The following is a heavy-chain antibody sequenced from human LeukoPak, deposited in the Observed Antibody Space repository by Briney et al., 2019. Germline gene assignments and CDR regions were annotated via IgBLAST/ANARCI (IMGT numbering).Heavy chain of an antibody. D-gene: IGHD6-19*01. CDR2: ISWNSGSI. J-gene: IGHJ6*02. CDR3: AKDIGSSGWTAPVYYYYGMDV. V-gene: IGHV3-9*01. CDR1: GFTFSSYA. Sequence: GGSLRLSCPASGFTFSSYAMHWVRQAPGKGLEWVSGISWNSGSIGYADSVKGRFTISRDNAKNSLYLQMNSLRAEDTALYYCAKDIGSSGWTAPVYYYYGMDVWGQGTTVTVSS.